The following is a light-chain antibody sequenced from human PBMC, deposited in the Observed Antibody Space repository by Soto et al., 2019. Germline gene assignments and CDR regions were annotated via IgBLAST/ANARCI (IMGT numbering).Light chain of an antibody. V-gene: IGLV2-14*01. J-gene: IGLJ1*01. Sequence: QSALTQPASVSGSPGQSITISCTGTSXDVGGYNYVSWYQEHPGKDPKLMIYEVRNRPSGVSNRFSGSKSGNTASLTISGLQAEDEADYYCSSYTSSSPYVFGTGTKVTVL. CDR2: EVR. CDR3: SSYTSSSPYV. CDR1: SXDVGGYNY.